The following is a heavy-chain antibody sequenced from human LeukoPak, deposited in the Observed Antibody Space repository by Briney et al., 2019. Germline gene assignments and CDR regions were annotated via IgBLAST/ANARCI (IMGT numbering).Heavy chain of an antibody. Sequence: SETLSLTCGVFGGSFSGYYWSWIRQPPGKGLEWLGEINHSGNTNYNPSLKGRVTMSGDTSKNEFSLKLNSVTAADTAVYFCARAPIRGGSSSPFDSWGQGTLVTVSS. J-gene: IGHJ4*02. V-gene: IGHV4-34*01. CDR3: ARAPIRGGSSSPFDS. CDR1: GGSFSGYY. D-gene: IGHD6-6*01. CDR2: INHSGNT.